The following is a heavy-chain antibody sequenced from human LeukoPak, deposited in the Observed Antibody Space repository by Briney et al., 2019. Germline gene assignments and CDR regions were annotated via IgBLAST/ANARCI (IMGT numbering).Heavy chain of an antibody. Sequence: PSETLSLTCTVSGGFISSYYWSWIRQPPGKGLEWIGYIYYSGSTNYNPSLKSRVTISVDTSKTQFSLTLSSVTAPDTAVYYCARVLADSTDAFDIWGQGTMVTVSS. D-gene: IGHD2-15*01. CDR1: GGFISSYY. CDR2: IYYSGST. V-gene: IGHV4-59*01. CDR3: ARVLADSTDAFDI. J-gene: IGHJ3*02.